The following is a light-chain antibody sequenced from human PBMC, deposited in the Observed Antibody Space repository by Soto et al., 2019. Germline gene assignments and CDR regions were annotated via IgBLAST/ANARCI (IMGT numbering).Light chain of an antibody. CDR1: QTISSW. CDR2: KAS. CDR3: QQYNNYPLT. Sequence: DIQMTQSPSTLSGSVGDRVTITCRASQTISSWLAWYQQKPGKAPKLLIYKASTLKSGVPSRFSGSGSGTEFTLTISSLQPADFATYYCQQYNNYPLTFGGGTKVDIK. V-gene: IGKV1-5*03. J-gene: IGKJ4*01.